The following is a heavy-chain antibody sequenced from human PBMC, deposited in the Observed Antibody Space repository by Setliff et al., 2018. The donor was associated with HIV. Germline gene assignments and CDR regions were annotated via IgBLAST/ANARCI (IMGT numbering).Heavy chain of an antibody. J-gene: IGHJ4*02. CDR3: ARASYYYDRSGWVDY. Sequence: GGSLRLSCAASGFTFSDYYMSWIRQAPGKGLEWVSYISSSSSYTNYADSVKGRFTISRDNAKNSLYLQMNGLRAEDTAVYYCARASYYYDRSGWVDYWGQGTLVTVSS. D-gene: IGHD3-22*01. CDR1: GFTFSDYY. CDR2: ISSSSSYT. V-gene: IGHV3-11*03.